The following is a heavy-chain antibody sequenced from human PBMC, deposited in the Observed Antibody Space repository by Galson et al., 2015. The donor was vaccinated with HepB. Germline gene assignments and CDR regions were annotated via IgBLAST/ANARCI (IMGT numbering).Heavy chain of an antibody. Sequence: SLRLSCAASGFTFSSHSMNWVRQAPGKGPEWVSYINSGSSAIYYADSVRGRFTISRDNARNSLYLQMNSLRDEDTAVYYCARSARRDLDFWGQGTPVTVSS. CDR1: GFTFSSHS. J-gene: IGHJ4*02. D-gene: IGHD6-6*01. CDR3: ARSARRDLDF. V-gene: IGHV3-48*02. CDR2: INSGSSAI.